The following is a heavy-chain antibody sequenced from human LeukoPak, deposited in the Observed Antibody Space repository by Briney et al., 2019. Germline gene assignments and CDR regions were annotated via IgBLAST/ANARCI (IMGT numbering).Heavy chain of an antibody. J-gene: IGHJ4*02. CDR3: VRIGMATTSGDYFDY. CDR2: IDWDDDK. V-gene: IGHV2-70*11. CDR1: GFSLSTSKMC. D-gene: IGHD5-24*01. Sequence: SGPALVKPTQTLTLTCTFSGFSLSTSKMCVSWIRQPPGKALEWLARIDWDDDKYYSTSLKTRLTISKDTSKNQVVLIMTNMDPVDTATYYCVRIGMATTSGDYFDYWGQGTLVTVSS.